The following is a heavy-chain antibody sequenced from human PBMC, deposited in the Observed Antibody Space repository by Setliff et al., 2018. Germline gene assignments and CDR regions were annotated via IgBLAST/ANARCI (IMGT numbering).Heavy chain of an antibody. Sequence: GASVKVSCKASGYSFSTYAMSWIRRAPGQGLEWMGWINTNTGNPSYAQGFTGRFVFSLDTSVSTAYLQISSLKPEDTAMYYCARASRFATIVWKGDYYMDVWGKGTTVTVS. V-gene: IGHV7-4-1*02. CDR1: GYSFSTYA. J-gene: IGHJ6*03. D-gene: IGHD3-16*02. CDR3: ARASRFATIVWKGDYYMDV. CDR2: INTNTGNP.